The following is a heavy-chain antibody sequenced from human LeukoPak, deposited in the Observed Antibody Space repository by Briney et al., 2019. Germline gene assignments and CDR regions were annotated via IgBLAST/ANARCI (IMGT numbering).Heavy chain of an antibody. D-gene: IGHD4-11*01. CDR2: ISGSGDST. CDR3: ARDLTVTTGIGY. V-gene: IGHV3-23*01. J-gene: IGHJ4*02. Sequence: GGSLRLSCAASGFTFSNYAMRWVRQAPGKGLEWVSGISGSGDSTYYADSVKGRFTISRDNSKNTLYLQMNSLRAEDTAVYYCARDLTVTTGIGYWGQGTLVTVSS. CDR1: GFTFSNYA.